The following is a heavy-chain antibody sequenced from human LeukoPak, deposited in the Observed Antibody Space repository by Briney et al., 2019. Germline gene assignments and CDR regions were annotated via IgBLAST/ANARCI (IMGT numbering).Heavy chain of an antibody. CDR2: INWNGGST. CDR1: GFPFDDHG. Sequence: GGSLRLSCAASGFPFDDHGMSWVRQVPGKGLEWVSGINWNGGSTGYADSVKGRFTISRDHAKNSLYLQMSSLRAEDTALYYCAAGDRNGWYFDYWGQGTLVTVSS. CDR3: AAGDRNGWYFDY. V-gene: IGHV3-20*04. J-gene: IGHJ4*02. D-gene: IGHD6-19*01.